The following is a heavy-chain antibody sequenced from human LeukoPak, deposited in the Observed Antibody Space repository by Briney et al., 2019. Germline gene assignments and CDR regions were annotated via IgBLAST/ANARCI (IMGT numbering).Heavy chain of an antibody. V-gene: IGHV3-21*01. Sequence: GGSLRLSCAASGFTFSTFGFNWVRQAPGKGLEWVSSISHSSIYISYADSVKGRFTISRDNARNSLYLQKDSLKVEDTAVYYCARGYDYDSSFAYWGQGTLVTVSS. CDR1: GFTFSTFG. CDR3: ARGYDYDSSFAY. CDR2: ISHSSIYI. J-gene: IGHJ4*02. D-gene: IGHD3-22*01.